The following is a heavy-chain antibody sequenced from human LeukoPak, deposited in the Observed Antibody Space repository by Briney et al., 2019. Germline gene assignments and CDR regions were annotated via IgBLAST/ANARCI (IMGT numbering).Heavy chain of an antibody. CDR1: GYSFTSNY. CDR3: ARDQEAFDH. V-gene: IGHV1-46*01. J-gene: IGHJ4*02. Sequence: ASVTVSCKASGYSFTSNYIHWVRQAPGQGLEWMGMIYPRDGSTSYAQKFQGRVTVTRDTSTSTVHMELSGLRSEDTAVYYCARDQEAFDHWGQGTLVTVSS. CDR2: IYPRDGST.